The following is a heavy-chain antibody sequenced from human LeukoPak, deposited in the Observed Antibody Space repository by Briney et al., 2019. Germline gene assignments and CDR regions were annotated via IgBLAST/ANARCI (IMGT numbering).Heavy chain of an antibody. D-gene: IGHD3-10*02. CDR3: AELGITMIGGV. J-gene: IGHJ6*04. Sequence: GGSLRLSCAASGFTFSTYNMNRVRQAPGKGLEWVSSISSSSNHIYYADSVKGRFAISRDNAKNSLYLQMNSLRAEDTAVYYCAELGITMIGGVWGKGTTVTISS. V-gene: IGHV3-21*01. CDR1: GFTFSTYN. CDR2: ISSSSNHI.